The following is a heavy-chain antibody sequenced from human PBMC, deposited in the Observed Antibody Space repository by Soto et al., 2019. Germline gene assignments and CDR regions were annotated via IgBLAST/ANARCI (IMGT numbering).Heavy chain of an antibody. CDR2: IYYSGST. J-gene: IGHJ6*02. D-gene: IGHD2-2*01. CDR3: AKTKTPQVRNGMEV. CDR1: GDSLSSGGYY. Sequence: QVRLQESGPGLVRPSQTLSLTCTVSGDSLSSGGYYCSWIRQLPGKGLEWIGFIYYSGSTFYNPALRSRVTMSADASKNQIYLKLSSVTAAETAVYYCAKTKTPQVRNGMEVWGQGTKVTVSS. V-gene: IGHV4-31*04.